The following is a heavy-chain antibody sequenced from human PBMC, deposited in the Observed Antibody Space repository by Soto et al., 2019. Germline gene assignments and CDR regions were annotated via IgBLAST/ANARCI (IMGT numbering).Heavy chain of an antibody. CDR3: ARLQLVLDY. CDR2: TSYDGSNN. V-gene: IGHV3-30-3*01. J-gene: IGHJ4*02. Sequence: QVQLVQSGGGVVQPGRSLRLSCAASGFTFSMYAMHWVRQAPGKGLEWLAVTSYDGSNNDYADAVKGRFTISTDNPKTTLFLQLNSLRPEDTAIYSCARLQLVLDYWGQGTLVTVSS. CDR1: GFTFSMYA. D-gene: IGHD6-6*01.